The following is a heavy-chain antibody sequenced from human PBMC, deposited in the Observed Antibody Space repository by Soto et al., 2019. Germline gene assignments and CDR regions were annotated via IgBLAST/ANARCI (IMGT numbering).Heavy chain of an antibody. Sequence: QVQLVQSGAEVKKPESSVKVSCKAPGGTFSTYAISWVRQAPGQGLEWMGGIIPMFGTANYAQRIQDRVTITEDETTNTVYMELSSLRSEDTGVYFCASGIQLWLRRINNGYSGWGQGTLVTVSS. CDR2: IIPMFGTA. J-gene: IGHJ4*02. V-gene: IGHV1-69*12. CDR1: GGTFSTYA. CDR3: ASGIQLWLRRINNGYSG. D-gene: IGHD5-18*01.